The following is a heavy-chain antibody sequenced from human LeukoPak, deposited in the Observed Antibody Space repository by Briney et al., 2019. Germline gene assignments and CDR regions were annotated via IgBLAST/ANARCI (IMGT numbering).Heavy chain of an antibody. CDR1: GFTFSRYA. Sequence: GGSETPFCAASGFTFSRYASHWVRQAPGKGLEWVAVISNDGYNKYHADSVKGRFTISRDNSRNTLYVQMSSLRAEDTAMYYCARMALDSFWSGYFDTWGQAT. CDR3: ARMALDSFWSGYFDT. J-gene: IGHJ4*02. D-gene: IGHD5-24*01. CDR2: ISNDGYNK. V-gene: IGHV3-30*14.